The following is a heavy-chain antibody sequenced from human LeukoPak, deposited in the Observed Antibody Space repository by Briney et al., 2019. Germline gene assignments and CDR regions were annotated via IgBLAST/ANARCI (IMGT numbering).Heavy chain of an antibody. CDR2: ISSSSSYI. D-gene: IGHD3-10*01. Sequence: GGSLRLSCAASGFTFDDYGMSWVRQAPGKGLEWVSSISSSSSYIYYADSVKGRFTISRDNAKNSLYLQMNSLRAEDTAVYYCARDDSGTSNFYWGQGTLVTVSS. CDR3: ARDDSGTSNFY. V-gene: IGHV3-21*01. J-gene: IGHJ4*02. CDR1: GFTFDDYG.